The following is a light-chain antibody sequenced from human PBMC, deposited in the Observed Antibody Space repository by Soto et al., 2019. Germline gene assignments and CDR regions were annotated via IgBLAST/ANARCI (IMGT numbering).Light chain of an antibody. Sequence: EIVLTQSPATLSLSPGERATLSCRASQSVSSYLAWYQQKPGQAPRRLIYDASNRATGIPARFSGSGSGTDFTLTISSLEPEDFAVSYCQQRSNWPGTFGQGTKVDIK. CDR3: QQRSNWPGT. J-gene: IGKJ1*01. CDR1: QSVSSY. CDR2: DAS. V-gene: IGKV3-11*01.